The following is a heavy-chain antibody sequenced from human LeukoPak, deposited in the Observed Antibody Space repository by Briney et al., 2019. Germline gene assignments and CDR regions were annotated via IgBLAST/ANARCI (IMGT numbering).Heavy chain of an antibody. J-gene: IGHJ4*02. CDR1: GFTFSSYD. CDR2: ISASGDNI. CDR3: AKKGRNTRSAMVDY. Sequence: SAGSLRLSCAASGFTFSSYDMSWVRQAPGKGLEWVSGISASGDNIYYADSVRGRFTISRDNSKNTLYLQMYSLRGEDTAVYYCAKKGRNTRSAMVDYWGQGTLVTVSS. D-gene: IGHD5-18*01. V-gene: IGHV3-23*01.